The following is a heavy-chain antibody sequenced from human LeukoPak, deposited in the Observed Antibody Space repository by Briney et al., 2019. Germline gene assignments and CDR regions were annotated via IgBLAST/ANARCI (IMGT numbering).Heavy chain of an antibody. V-gene: IGHV1-24*01. CDR1: GYTLTELS. J-gene: IGHJ3*02. Sequence: ASVKVSCKVSGYTLTELSMHWVRQAPGKGLEWMGGFDPEDGETIYAQKFQGRVTMTEDTSTDTAYMELSSLRSEDTAVYYCATVADLDIVVVVAVRGAFDIWGQGTMVTVSS. D-gene: IGHD2-15*01. CDR3: ATVADLDIVVVVAVRGAFDI. CDR2: FDPEDGET.